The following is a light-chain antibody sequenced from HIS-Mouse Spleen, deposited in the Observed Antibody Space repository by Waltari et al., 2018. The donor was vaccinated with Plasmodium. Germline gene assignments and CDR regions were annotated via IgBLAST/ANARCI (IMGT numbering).Light chain of an antibody. CDR3: CSYAGSSTNWV. CDR2: EGS. Sequence: QSALTQPASVSGSPGQSITISCTGPSSDVGSYNLVSWYQQHPGKAPNLMIYEGSKRPSGVSNRFSGSKSGNTASLTISGLQAEDEADYYCCSYAGSSTNWVFGGGTKLTVL. J-gene: IGLJ3*02. CDR1: SSDVGSYNL. V-gene: IGLV2-23*01.